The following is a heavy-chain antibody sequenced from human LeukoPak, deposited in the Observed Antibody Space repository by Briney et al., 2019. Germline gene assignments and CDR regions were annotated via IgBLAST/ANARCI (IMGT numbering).Heavy chain of an antibody. J-gene: IGHJ5*02. CDR3: ARGRYSSSWPSTLIAYNWFDP. Sequence: PSETLSLTCAVSGGSISTSNWWSWVRQSPGKGLEWIGEIYHSGSANYNPSLKSRVTISLDKSKNQFSLRLYSVTAADTAVYYCARGRYSSSWPSTLIAYNWFDPWGQGTLVTVSS. D-gene: IGHD6-13*01. CDR2: IYHSGSA. CDR1: GGSISTSNW. V-gene: IGHV4-4*02.